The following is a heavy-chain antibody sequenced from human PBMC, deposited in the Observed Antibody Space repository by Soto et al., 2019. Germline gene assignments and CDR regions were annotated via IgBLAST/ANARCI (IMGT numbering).Heavy chain of an antibody. J-gene: IGHJ4*02. Sequence: ASVKVSSKASGYTFISYGIAWVRQAPGQGLEWMAWISPNSGNTTYAQRFQGRVTVTTETPTNTAYMELRSLRSDDTAVYYCARRPPFSHGNFVTFFFSFWGQGTLVAVAS. CDR1: GYTFISYG. CDR3: ARRPPFSHGNFVTFFFSF. D-gene: IGHD4-17*01. V-gene: IGHV1-18*01. CDR2: ISPNSGNT.